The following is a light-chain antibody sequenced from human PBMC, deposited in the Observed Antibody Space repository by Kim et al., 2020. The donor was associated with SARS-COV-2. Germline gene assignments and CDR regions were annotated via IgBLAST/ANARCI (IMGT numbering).Light chain of an antibody. CDR3: SSMTTSGTWV. V-gene: IGLV2-18*02. CDR1: NSDFARDDR. J-gene: IGLJ3*02. CDR2: EVR. Sequence: GQSVTISCSGINSDFARDDRVSWFQQSPGTVPKLVIYEVRNRPSGTPARFSGSRSGSTASLTISGLQAEDEADYYCSSMTTSGTWVFGGGTKLTVL.